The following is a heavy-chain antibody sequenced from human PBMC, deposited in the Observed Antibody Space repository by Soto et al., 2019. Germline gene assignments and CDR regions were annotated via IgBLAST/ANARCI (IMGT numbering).Heavy chain of an antibody. CDR1: GYTFTSYG. V-gene: IGHV1-18*01. CDR2: ISAYNGNT. Sequence: ASVKVSCKASGYTFTSYGISWVRQAPGQGLECMGWISAYNGNTNYGQKFQGRVTMTTDTSTSTVYMELRSLRSDDTAVYYCARDDPHYGDYGIFDIWGQGTMVTVSS. D-gene: IGHD4-17*01. J-gene: IGHJ3*02. CDR3: ARDDPHYGDYGIFDI.